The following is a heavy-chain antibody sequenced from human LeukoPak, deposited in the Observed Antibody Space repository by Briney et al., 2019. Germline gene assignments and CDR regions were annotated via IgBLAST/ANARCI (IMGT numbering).Heavy chain of an antibody. CDR2: ISSSSSYI. V-gene: IGHV3-21*01. D-gene: IGHD6-19*01. CDR3: ARDRRGSGTY. Sequence: NPGGSLRLSCAASGFTFSSYSMNWVRQAPGKGLEWVSSISSSSSYIYYADSVKGRFTISRDNAKSSLFLQMNSLRAEDTAFYYCARDRRGSGTYWGQGTLVTVSS. J-gene: IGHJ4*02. CDR1: GFTFSSYS.